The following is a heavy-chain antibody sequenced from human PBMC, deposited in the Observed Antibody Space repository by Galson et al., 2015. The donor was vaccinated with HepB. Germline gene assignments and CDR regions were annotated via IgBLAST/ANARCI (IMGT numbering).Heavy chain of an antibody. CDR3: ARKAHDYGDYPREIDY. J-gene: IGHJ4*02. CDR2: ISSSSSYI. CDR1: GFTFSSYS. D-gene: IGHD4-17*01. V-gene: IGHV3-21*01. Sequence: SLRLSCAASGFTFSSYSMNWVRQAPGKGLEWVSSISSSSSYIYYADSVKGRFTISRDNAKNSLYLQMNSLRAEDTAVYYCARKAHDYGDYPREIDYWGQGTLVTVSS.